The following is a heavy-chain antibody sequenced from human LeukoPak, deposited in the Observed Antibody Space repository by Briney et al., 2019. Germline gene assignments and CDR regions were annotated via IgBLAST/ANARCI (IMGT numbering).Heavy chain of an antibody. CDR2: ISGSGSVGSA. CDR1: GFIFSDYA. D-gene: IGHD1-26*01. Sequence: GGSLRLSCAASGFIFSDYAMGWVRQAPGKGLEWVSGISGSGSVGSAFHADSVKGHFTISRDNSRNTLDLQMNNVRAEDTAVYYCARFSGHFYSAREFDYWGQGALVTVSS. V-gene: IGHV3-23*01. CDR3: ARFSGHFYSAREFDY. J-gene: IGHJ4*02.